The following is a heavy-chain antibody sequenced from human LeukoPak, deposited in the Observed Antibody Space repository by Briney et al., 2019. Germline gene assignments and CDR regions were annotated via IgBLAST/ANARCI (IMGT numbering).Heavy chain of an antibody. CDR2: IYYSGST. D-gene: IGHD6-13*01. CDR3: VSRQQLVQGAFDI. V-gene: IGHV4-31*03. CDR1: DGSISSGDHY. Sequence: PSQTLSLTCTVSDGSISSGDHYWSWIRQHPGKGLEWMGYIYYSGSTYYKPSLKSRVTISVDTSKNQFSLKLSSVTAADTAVYYCVSRQQLVQGAFDIWGQGTMVTVSS. J-gene: IGHJ3*02.